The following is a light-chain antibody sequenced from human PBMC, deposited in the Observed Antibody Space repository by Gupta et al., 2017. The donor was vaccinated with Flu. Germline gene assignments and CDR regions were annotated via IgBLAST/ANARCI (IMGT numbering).Light chain of an antibody. Sequence: IQMTQSPFTLSASVGDRVTITCRASRSINIWLAWYQQKPGKAPKLPIYNTSNLESGVPSRFSGSGSGTEFTLTISSLQPDDFATYYCQQYDTYSGTFGQGTKVEI. CDR1: RSINIW. CDR3: QQYDTYSGT. CDR2: NTS. J-gene: IGKJ1*01. V-gene: IGKV1-5*03.